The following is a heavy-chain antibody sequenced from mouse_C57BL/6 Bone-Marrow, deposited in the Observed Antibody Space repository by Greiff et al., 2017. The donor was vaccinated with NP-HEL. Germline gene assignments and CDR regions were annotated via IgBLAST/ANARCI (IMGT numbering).Heavy chain of an antibody. CDR3: ARQYGSPYAMDY. Sequence: EVQGVESGGDLVKPGGSLKLSCAASGFTFSSYGMSWVRQTPDKRLEWVATISRGGSYTYYPDSVKGRFTISRDNANNTLYLQMSSLKSEDTAMYYCARQYGSPYAMDYWGQGTSVTVSS. J-gene: IGHJ4*01. CDR2: ISRGGSYT. CDR1: GFTFSSYG. V-gene: IGHV5-6*01. D-gene: IGHD1-1*01.